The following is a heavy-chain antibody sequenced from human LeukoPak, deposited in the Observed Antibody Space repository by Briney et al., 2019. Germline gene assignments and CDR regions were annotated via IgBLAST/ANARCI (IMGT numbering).Heavy chain of an antibody. CDR1: GFTFSSYA. Sequence: GGSLRLSCAASGFTFSSYAMSWVRQAPGKGLEWVSAISGSGGSTYYADSVKGRFTISRDNSKNTLYLQMNSLRAEDTAVYFCAKDWGVTVAGTFDYWGQGTLVTVSS. CDR3: AKDWGVTVAGTFDY. CDR2: ISGSGGST. J-gene: IGHJ4*02. D-gene: IGHD6-19*01. V-gene: IGHV3-23*01.